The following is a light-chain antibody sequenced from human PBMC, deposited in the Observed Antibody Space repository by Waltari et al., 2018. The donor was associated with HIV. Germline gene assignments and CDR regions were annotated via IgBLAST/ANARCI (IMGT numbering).Light chain of an antibody. CDR1: QSVSGSY. J-gene: IGKJ4*01. CDR2: GAS. CDR3: QQYGSSPLT. Sequence: EIVLTQSPGTLSLSPGARATLSCRASQSVSGSYLAWYQQKPGQAPRLLIYGASSRATGIPDRFSGSGSGTDFTLTISRLEPEDFAVFYCQQYGSSPLTFGGGTKVEIK. V-gene: IGKV3-20*01.